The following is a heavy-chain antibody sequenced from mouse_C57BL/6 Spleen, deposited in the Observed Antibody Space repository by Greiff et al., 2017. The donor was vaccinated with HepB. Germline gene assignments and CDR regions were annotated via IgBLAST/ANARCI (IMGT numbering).Heavy chain of an antibody. V-gene: IGHV1-82*01. D-gene: IGHD1-1*01. CDR3: ARRGSSFPYYFDY. Sequence: QVQLQQSGPELVKPGASVKISCKASGYAFSSSWMNWVKQRPGKGLEWIGRIYPGDGDTNYNGKFKGKATLTADKSSSTAYMQLSSLTSEDSAVYFCARRGSSFPYYFDYWGQGTTLTVSS. CDR2: IYPGDGDT. J-gene: IGHJ2*01. CDR1: GYAFSSSW.